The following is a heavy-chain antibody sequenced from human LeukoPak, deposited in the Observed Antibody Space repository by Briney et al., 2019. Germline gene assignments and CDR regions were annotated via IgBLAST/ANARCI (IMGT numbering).Heavy chain of an antibody. CDR3: ARIYYYDSSGYSTIYWYFDL. CDR1: GGSISSYY. J-gene: IGHJ2*01. D-gene: IGHD3-22*01. CDR2: IYYSGST. Sequence: SETLSLTCTVSGGSISSYYWSWIRQPAGKGLEWTGYIYYSGSTNYNPSLKSRVNISVDTSKNQFSLKLSSVTAADTAVYYCARIYYYDSSGYSTIYWYFDLWGRGTLVTVSS. V-gene: IGHV4-59*08.